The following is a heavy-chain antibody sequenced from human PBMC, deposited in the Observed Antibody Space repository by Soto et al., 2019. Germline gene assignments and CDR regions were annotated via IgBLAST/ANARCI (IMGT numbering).Heavy chain of an antibody. D-gene: IGHD3-16*01. CDR2: IIPIFGTA. V-gene: IGHV1-69*13. CDR3: ARDGAGNWFDP. Sequence: GASVKVSCKASGYSFTANAMHWVRQAPGQGLEWMGGIIPIFGTANYAQKFQGRVTITADESTSTAYMELSSLRSEDTAVYYCARDGAGNWFDPWGQGTLVTVSS. J-gene: IGHJ5*02. CDR1: GYSFTANA.